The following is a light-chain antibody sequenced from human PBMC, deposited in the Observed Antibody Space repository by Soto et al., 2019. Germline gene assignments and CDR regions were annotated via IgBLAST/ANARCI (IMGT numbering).Light chain of an antibody. V-gene: IGKV3-15*01. CDR3: QQYHKWPPIT. Sequence: EIVLTHSPGTLSLSPGYRSTLSCRASQSVSSDLAWYHQKPRQAPRLLIYGASTRATGVTARFSGGGSGTEFTLTISSLQSEDSAVYYCQQYHKWPPITFGQGTRLEIK. CDR2: GAS. J-gene: IGKJ5*01. CDR1: QSVSSD.